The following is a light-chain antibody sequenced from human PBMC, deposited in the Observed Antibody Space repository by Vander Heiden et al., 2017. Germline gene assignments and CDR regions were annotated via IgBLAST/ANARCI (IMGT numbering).Light chain of an antibody. Sequence: VLAPPPSASATPGQRVTISCSGGGSNIGSHAVTWYHQRPGAAPRLVIYNNDRRPSGVPDRLSGAKSGTSASLAISGLQSEDEGDYYCGTWDVSRSNWVFGGGTKLTVL. J-gene: IGLJ3*02. CDR2: NND. CDR3: GTWDVSRSNWV. CDR1: GSNIGSHA. V-gene: IGLV1-44*01.